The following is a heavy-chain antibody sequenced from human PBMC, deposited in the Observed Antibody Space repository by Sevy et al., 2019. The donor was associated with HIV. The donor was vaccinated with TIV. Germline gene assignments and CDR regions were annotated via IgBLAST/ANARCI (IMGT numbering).Heavy chain of an antibody. V-gene: IGHV3-13*01. CDR2: IGTAGDT. J-gene: IGHJ6*02. D-gene: IGHD4-17*01. Sequence: GGSLRLSCAASGFTFSSYDMHWVRQATGKGLEWVSAIGTAGDTYYPGSVKGRFTISRENAKNSLYLQMNSLRAGDTAVYYWARGHDYGDYGDYYYYYGMDVWGQGTTVTVSS. CDR3: ARGHDYGDYGDYYYYYGMDV. CDR1: GFTFSSYD.